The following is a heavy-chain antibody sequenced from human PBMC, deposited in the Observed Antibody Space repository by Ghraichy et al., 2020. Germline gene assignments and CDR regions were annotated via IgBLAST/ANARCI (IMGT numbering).Heavy chain of an antibody. CDR2: IYYSGST. CDR1: GGSVSSGSYY. D-gene: IGHD3-3*01. CDR3: ARGRDFWSGYYLGY. J-gene: IGHJ4*02. Sequence: SETLSLTCTVSGGSVSSGSYYWSWIRQPPGKGLEWIGYIYYSGSTNYNPSLKSRVTISVDTSKNQFSLKLSSVTAADTAVYYCARGRDFWSGYYLGYWGQGTLVTVSS. V-gene: IGHV4-61*01.